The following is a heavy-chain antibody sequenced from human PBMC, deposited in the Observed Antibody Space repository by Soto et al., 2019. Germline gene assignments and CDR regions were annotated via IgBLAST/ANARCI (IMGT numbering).Heavy chain of an antibody. D-gene: IGHD2-15*01. CDR3: ARAQDPYCSGGSCYFPGGY. J-gene: IGHJ4*02. Sequence: PGGSLRLSCAASGFTFNTYGMHWVRQAPGKGLEWVAFIWYDGTNNYYGAAVKGRYTVSRDNSKNTLFLQMNSLRAEDSAVYYCARAQDPYCSGGSCYFPGGYWGQGTQVTVSS. CDR1: GFTFNTYG. CDR2: IWYDGTNN. V-gene: IGHV3-33*01.